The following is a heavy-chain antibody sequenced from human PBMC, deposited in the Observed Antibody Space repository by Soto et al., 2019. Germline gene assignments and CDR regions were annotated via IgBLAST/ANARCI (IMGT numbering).Heavy chain of an antibody. CDR3: ARAVLVAATDLEYYYYYYYMDV. D-gene: IGHD2-15*01. CDR2: ISAYNGNT. J-gene: IGHJ6*03. V-gene: IGHV1-18*01. Sequence: ASVKVSCKASGYTFTSYGISWVRQAPGQGLEWMGWISAYNGNTNYAQKLQGRVTMTTDTSTSTAYMELRSLRSDDTAVYYCARAVLVAATDLEYYYYYYYMDVWGKGTTVTVSS. CDR1: GYTFTSYG.